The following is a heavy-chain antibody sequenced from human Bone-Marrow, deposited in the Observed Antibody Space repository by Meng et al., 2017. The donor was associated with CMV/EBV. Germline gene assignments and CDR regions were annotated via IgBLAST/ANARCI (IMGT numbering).Heavy chain of an antibody. V-gene: IGHV3-30*04. J-gene: IGHJ4*01. CDR1: GFTFSSYA. CDR2: ISYDGNKK. CDR3: ARGPWDVWSGYYVDY. D-gene: IGHD3-3*01. Sequence: GGSLSLSCAASGFTFSSYAVHWVRQAPGKGLEWVAVISYDGNKKYYADSGKGRFTISRDNSKNTLYLQMNSLRAEDTAVYYCARGPWDVWSGYYVDYWGHGTLVTVSS.